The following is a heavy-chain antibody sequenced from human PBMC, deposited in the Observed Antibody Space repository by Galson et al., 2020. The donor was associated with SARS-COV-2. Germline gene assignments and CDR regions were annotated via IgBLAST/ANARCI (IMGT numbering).Heavy chain of an antibody. Sequence: SGPMLVKPTQTLTLTCTFSGFSLSTSGVGVGWIRQPPGKALEWLALIYWNDDKRYSPSLKSRLTITKDTSKNQVVHTMTNMDPVDTATYYCAHRRGYDIVTGYRPSVAFDIWGQGRMVTVSS. V-gene: IGHV2-5*01. CDR2: IYWNDDK. J-gene: IGHJ3*02. CDR3: AHRRGYDIVTGYRPSVAFDI. CDR1: GFSLSTSGVG. D-gene: IGHD3-9*01.